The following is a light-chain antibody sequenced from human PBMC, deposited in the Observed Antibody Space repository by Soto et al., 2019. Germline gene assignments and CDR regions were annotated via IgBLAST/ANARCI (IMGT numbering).Light chain of an antibody. CDR2: GAS. J-gene: IGKJ5*01. CDR3: QQYNNWPPSIT. Sequence: EIVMTQSPATLSMSPGERATLSCRASQSVSSNLAWYQQKPGQAPRLLIYGASTRATGIPARFSGSGSGTEFSLTISSLQSEDFALYYCQQYNNWPPSITFGQGTRLELK. V-gene: IGKV3-15*01. CDR1: QSVSSN.